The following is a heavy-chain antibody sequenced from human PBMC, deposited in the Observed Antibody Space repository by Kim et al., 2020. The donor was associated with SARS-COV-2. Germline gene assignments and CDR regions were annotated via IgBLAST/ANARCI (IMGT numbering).Heavy chain of an antibody. CDR3: ARGAYGDVSFDY. CDR2: ISARDGNT. CDR1: GYMFTSYG. J-gene: IGHJ4*02. V-gene: IGHV1-18*04. Sequence: ASVKVSCKACGYMFTSYGFSWVRQAPGQGLEWLGLISARDGNTKYGQKVQGRVIMTTDTSTNTAYMELWSLRSDDTDMYYCARGAYGDVSFDYWGQGTLVTVSS. D-gene: IGHD4-17*01.